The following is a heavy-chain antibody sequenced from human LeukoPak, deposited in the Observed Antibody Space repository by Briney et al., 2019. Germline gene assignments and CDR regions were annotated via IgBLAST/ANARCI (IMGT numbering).Heavy chain of an antibody. CDR1: GGSISSYY. CDR2: IYYSGST. D-gene: IGHD5-18*01. J-gene: IGHJ4*02. V-gene: IGHV4-59*01. Sequence: SETLSLTCTVSGGSISSYYWSWIRQPPGKGLEWIGYIYYSGSTNYNPSLKSRVTISVDTSKNQFSLKLSSVTAAGTAVYYCARARVGDTAMVEYFDYWGQGTLVTVSS. CDR3: ARARVGDTAMVEYFDY.